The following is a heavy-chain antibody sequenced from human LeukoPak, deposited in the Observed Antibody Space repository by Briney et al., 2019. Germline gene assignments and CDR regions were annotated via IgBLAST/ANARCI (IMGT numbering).Heavy chain of an antibody. V-gene: IGHV1-8*03. D-gene: IGHD3-3*01. J-gene: IGHJ4*02. CDR3: ARTGYYDFWSGYYSLFDY. Sequence: ASVKVSCKASGYTFTSYDINWVRQATGQGLEWMGWMNPNSGNTGYAQKFKGRVTITRNTSISTAYMELSSLRSEDTAVYYCARTGYYDFWSGYYSLFDYWGQGTLVTVSS. CDR2: MNPNSGNT. CDR1: GYTFTSYD.